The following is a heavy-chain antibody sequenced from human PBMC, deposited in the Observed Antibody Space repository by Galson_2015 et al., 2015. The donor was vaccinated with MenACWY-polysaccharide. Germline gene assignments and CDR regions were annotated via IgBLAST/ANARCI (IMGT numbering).Heavy chain of an antibody. CDR2: ISYDGGS. Sequence: TLSLTCPVSGDSITSGGYFWSWIRQHPGKGLEWIASISYDGGSYYNPSLKRRVTISVDTPNNQFSLKLNSVTAADTAVYYCARGGRAVSNRNWFDPWGQGTLVTVSS. J-gene: IGHJ5*02. CDR1: GDSITSGGYF. CDR3: ARGGRAVSNRNWFDP. V-gene: IGHV4-31*03. D-gene: IGHD3-16*01.